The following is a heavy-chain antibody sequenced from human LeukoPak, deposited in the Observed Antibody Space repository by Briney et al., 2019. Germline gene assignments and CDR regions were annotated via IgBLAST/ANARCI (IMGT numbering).Heavy chain of an antibody. Sequence: SETLSLTCTVSGGSISSSYYWNWIRQPPGKGLEWIGYIYCSGSTNYNPSLKSRVTISVDTSKNQFSLKLSSVTAADTAVYYCARGPYYDILTGDILGFDYWGQGTLVTVSS. CDR2: IYCSGST. CDR1: GGSISSSYY. D-gene: IGHD3-9*01. J-gene: IGHJ4*02. CDR3: ARGPYYDILTGDILGFDY. V-gene: IGHV4-59*01.